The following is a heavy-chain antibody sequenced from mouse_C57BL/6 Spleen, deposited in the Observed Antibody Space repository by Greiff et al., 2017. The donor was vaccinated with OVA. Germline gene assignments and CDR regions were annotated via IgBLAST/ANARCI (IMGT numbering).Heavy chain of an antibody. CDR1: GFTFSDYY. V-gene: IGHV5-16*01. D-gene: IGHD1-1*01. Sequence: EVKLVESEGGLVQPGSSMKLSCTASGFTFSDYYMAWVRQVPEKGLEWVANINYDGSSTYYLDSLKSRFIISKDNAKNLLYLKMSSLKTEDTATYYCAREDYYGSSFDYWGQGTTLTVSS. CDR2: INYDGSST. CDR3: AREDYYGSSFDY. J-gene: IGHJ2*01.